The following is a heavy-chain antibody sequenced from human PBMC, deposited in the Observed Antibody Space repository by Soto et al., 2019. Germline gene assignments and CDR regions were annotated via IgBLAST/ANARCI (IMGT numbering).Heavy chain of an antibody. CDR3: ARELLFYDSDGFYWDDDFDI. Sequence: SETLSLTCAVSGGSLSSSAYSWSWIRQPPGKGLEWIGFIYQSGSTYYNPSLKSRVTMSLDRPKNQFSLKLSSVTAAETAVYYCARELLFYDSDGFYWDDDFDIWGQVTMVTVSS. J-gene: IGHJ3*02. V-gene: IGHV4-30-2*01. CDR2: IYQSGST. CDR1: GGSLSSSAYS. D-gene: IGHD3-22*01.